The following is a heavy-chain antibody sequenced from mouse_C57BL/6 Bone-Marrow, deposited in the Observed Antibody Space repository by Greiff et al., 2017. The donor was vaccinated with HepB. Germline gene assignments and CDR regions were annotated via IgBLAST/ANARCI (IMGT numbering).Heavy chain of an antibody. CDR1: GFTFSSYA. D-gene: IGHD1-1*01. CDR3: AREKYYGSAPFWYFDV. Sequence: EVKFEESGGGLVKPGGSLKLSCAASGFTFSSYAMSWVRQTPEKRLEWVATISDGGSYTYYPDNVKGRFTISRDNAKNNLYLQMSHLKSEDTASYYCAREKYYGSAPFWYFDVWGTGATVTVSS. V-gene: IGHV5-4*01. J-gene: IGHJ1*03. CDR2: ISDGGSYT.